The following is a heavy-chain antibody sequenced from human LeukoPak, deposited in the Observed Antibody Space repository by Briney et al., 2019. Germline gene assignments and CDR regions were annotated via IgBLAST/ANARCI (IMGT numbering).Heavy chain of an antibody. CDR1: GYTFTSYA. CDR3: ARDYSYDSSGSMDV. D-gene: IGHD3-22*01. J-gene: IGHJ6*02. V-gene: IGHV1-3*01. Sequence: GASVKVSCKASGYTFTSYAMHWVRQAPGQRLEWMGWINAGNGNTKYSRKFQGRVTITRDTSASTAYMELSSLRSEDTAVYYCARDYSYDSSGSMDVWGQGTTVTVSS. CDR2: INAGNGNT.